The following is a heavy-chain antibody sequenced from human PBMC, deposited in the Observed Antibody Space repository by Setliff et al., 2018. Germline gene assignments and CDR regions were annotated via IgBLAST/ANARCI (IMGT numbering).Heavy chain of an antibody. D-gene: IGHD3-10*01. V-gene: IGHV3-48*01. CDR1: GFTFSSYS. CDR3: ASNTYYYGSGSHYYFDY. Sequence: GGSLRLSCAASGFTFSSYSMNWVRQAPGKGLEWVSYISSSSSTIYYADSVKGRFTISRGNAKNSLYLQMNSLRAEDTAVYYCASNTYYYGSGSHYYFDYWGQGTLVTVSS. CDR2: ISSSSSTI. J-gene: IGHJ4*02.